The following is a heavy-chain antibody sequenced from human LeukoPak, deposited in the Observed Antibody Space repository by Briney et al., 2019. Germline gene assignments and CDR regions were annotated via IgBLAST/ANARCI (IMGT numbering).Heavy chain of an antibody. Sequence: GASVKVSCKASGGSFSRYAISWVRQAPGQGLEWMGGIIPIFGTANYAQKFQARVTITADESTRTAYMELRTLRPEDTAIYYCARGSGETGGYYYVYWGRGTPVTVSS. J-gene: IGHJ4*02. D-gene: IGHD3-22*01. CDR2: IIPIFGTA. V-gene: IGHV1-69*13. CDR1: GGSFSRYA. CDR3: ARGSGETGGYYYVY.